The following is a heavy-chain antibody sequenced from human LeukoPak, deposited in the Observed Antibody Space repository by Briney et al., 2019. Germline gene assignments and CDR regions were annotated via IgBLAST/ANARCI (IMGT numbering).Heavy chain of an antibody. D-gene: IGHD6-25*01. CDR3: ARTHRGSEGNYYYYYMDV. J-gene: IGHJ6*03. Sequence: LGESLKISCKGSGYSFTSYWIGWVRQMPGKGLEWMGIIYPGDSDTRYSPSFQGQVTISADKSISTAYLQWSSLKASDTAMYYCARTHRGSEGNYYYYYMDVWGKGTTVTVSS. CDR2: IYPGDSDT. V-gene: IGHV5-51*01. CDR1: GYSFTSYW.